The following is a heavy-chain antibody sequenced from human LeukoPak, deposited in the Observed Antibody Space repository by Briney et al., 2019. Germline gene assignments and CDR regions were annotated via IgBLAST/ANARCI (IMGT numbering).Heavy chain of an antibody. Sequence: SETLSLTCSVSGGSISSYYWSWIRQPPGKGLEWIGFIFYSGTTNYNPSLKSRVTISVDTSKNQFSLKLSSVTAADTAVYYCARGGWNKFDYWGQGTLVTVSS. CDR1: GGSISSYY. CDR3: ARGGWNKFDY. D-gene: IGHD3-22*01. CDR2: IFYSGTT. V-gene: IGHV4-59*01. J-gene: IGHJ4*02.